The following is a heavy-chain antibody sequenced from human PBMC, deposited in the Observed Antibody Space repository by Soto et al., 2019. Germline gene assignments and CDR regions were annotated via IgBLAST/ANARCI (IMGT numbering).Heavy chain of an antibody. CDR1: GGTFSNYA. J-gene: IGHJ4*02. V-gene: IGHV1-69*13. CDR3: AAGGTRWQQSPFDY. D-gene: IGHD1-1*01. Sequence: SVKVSCKVSGGTFSNYAIDWVRLAPGHGLEWMGGIVPIFGKTYYTQKFQGRATIIADDSTTTAYLELSSLRSEDTAVYYCAAGGTRWQQSPFDYWGQGTLVTVSS. CDR2: IVPIFGKT.